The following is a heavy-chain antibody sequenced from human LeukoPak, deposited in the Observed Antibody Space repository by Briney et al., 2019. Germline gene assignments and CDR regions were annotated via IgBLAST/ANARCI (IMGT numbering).Heavy chain of an antibody. CDR1: GFTFNSYA. J-gene: IGHJ4*02. V-gene: IGHV3-23*01. CDR2: IDGSGSSA. D-gene: IGHD2-15*01. Sequence: GGSLRLSCAASGFTFNSYAMGWVRQAPGKGLEWVSAIDGSGSSAYYADSVKGRFTISRDNSKHTLYLQMNSLRAEDTAVYYCAKDPFRARISTPDYWGQGTLVTVSS. CDR3: AKDPFRARISTPDY.